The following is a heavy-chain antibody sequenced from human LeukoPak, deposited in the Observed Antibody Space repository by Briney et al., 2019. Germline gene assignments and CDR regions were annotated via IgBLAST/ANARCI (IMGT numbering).Heavy chain of an antibody. V-gene: IGHV1-46*01. CDR2: INPSGGST. CDR3: ARVILTGYYVGAFDI. J-gene: IGHJ3*02. D-gene: IGHD3-9*01. Sequence: GASVKVSCKASGYTFTSYYMHWARQAPGKGLEWMGIINPSGGSTSYAQKFQGSATMTRDTSTSTVYMELSSLRSDDTAVYYCARVILTGYYVGAFDIWGQGTMVTVSS. CDR1: GYTFTSYY.